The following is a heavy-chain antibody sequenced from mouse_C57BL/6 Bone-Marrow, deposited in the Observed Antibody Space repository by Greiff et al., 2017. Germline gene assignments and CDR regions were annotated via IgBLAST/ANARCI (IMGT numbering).Heavy chain of an antibody. V-gene: IGHV2-2*01. CDR1: GFSLTSYG. CDR3: ARHLRLRRFAY. D-gene: IGHD2-2*01. J-gene: IGHJ3*01. Sequence: QVQLQQSGPGLVQPSQCLSISCTVSGFSLTSYGVHWVRQSPGKGLEWLGVIWSGGSTDYNAAFISRLSISKDNSKSQVFFKMNSLQADDTAIYYCARHLRLRRFAYGGQGTLVTVSA. CDR2: IWSGGST.